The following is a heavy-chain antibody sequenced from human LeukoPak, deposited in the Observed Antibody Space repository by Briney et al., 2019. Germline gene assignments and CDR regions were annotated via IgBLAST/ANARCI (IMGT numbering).Heavy chain of an antibody. V-gene: IGHV3-64D*09. CDR2: ISGNGGST. Sequence: PGGSLRLSCSASGFTFIRYPMHWVRQAPGKGLEYVSAISGNGGSTYYADSVKGRFTISRDNSKNTLYLQMSSLRTEDTAIYYCVKAQYDFWSGLDYWGQGTLVTVSS. CDR3: VKAQYDFWSGLDY. CDR1: GFTFIRYP. D-gene: IGHD3-3*01. J-gene: IGHJ4*02.